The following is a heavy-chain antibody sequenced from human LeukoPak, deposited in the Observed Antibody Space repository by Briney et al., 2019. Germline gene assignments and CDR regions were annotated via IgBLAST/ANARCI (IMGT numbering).Heavy chain of an antibody. Sequence: ASVKVSCKASGYTFTSYDINWVRQATGQGLGWMGWMNPNSGNTGYAQKFQGRVTMTRNTSISTAYMELSSLRSEDTAVYYCARQGGGLWFGESTAVYWGQGTLVTVSS. J-gene: IGHJ4*02. CDR2: MNPNSGNT. D-gene: IGHD3-10*01. CDR3: ARQGGGLWFGESTAVY. V-gene: IGHV1-8*01. CDR1: GYTFTSYD.